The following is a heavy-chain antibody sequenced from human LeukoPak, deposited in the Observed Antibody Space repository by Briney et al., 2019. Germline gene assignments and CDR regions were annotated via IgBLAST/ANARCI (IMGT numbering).Heavy chain of an antibody. CDR3: ATGVATAFTY. CDR1: GYTFTGYY. Sequence: ASVKVSCKASGYTFTGYYIHWVRQPPGQGLEWMAWINPDSGDSYSAPKFQGRVTMTRDTSISTASMEVSWLSSDDTAVYYCATGVATAFTYWGQGTLVTVSS. V-gene: IGHV1-2*02. D-gene: IGHD5-12*01. CDR2: INPDSGDS. J-gene: IGHJ4*02.